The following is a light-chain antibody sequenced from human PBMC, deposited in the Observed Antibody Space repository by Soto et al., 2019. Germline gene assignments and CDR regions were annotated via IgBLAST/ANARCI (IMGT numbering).Light chain of an antibody. Sequence: EVVLTQSPGTLSLSPGERATLSCRASQSVSSNYLAWYQQKPGQASRLLIYGASSRATGISDRFSGSGSGTDFTLTISRLEPEDFAVYYCQQYASSYTFGQGTKLEI. V-gene: IGKV3-20*01. J-gene: IGKJ2*01. CDR2: GAS. CDR3: QQYASSYT. CDR1: QSVSSNY.